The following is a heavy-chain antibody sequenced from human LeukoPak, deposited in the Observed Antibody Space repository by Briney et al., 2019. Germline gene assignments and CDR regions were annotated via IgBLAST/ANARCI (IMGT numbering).Heavy chain of an antibody. V-gene: IGHV1-69*05. CDR3: ARAPGRYDYYMDV. D-gene: IGHD2-2*01. J-gene: IGHJ6*03. CDR1: GGTFSSYA. Sequence: VASVKVSGKASGGTFSSYAISGVRQAPGQGLEWMGGIIPIFGTANYAQKFQGRVTITTDESTSTAYMELSSLRSEDTAVYYCARAPGRYDYYMDVWGKGTTVTVS. CDR2: IIPIFGTA.